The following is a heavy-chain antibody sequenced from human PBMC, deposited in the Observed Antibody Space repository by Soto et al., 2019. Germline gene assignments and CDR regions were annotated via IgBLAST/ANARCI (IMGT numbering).Heavy chain of an antibody. Sequence: VQLQQSGPGLVKPSQTLSLTCAISGDSVSSNSAAWNWIRQSPSRGLEWLGRTYFRSNWYNDFAVSVRSRKTINPDTSKNQFALQLNSVTPEDTAVYYCARGIALAGQTYIDYWGQGTLVTVSS. CDR3: ARGIALAGQTYIDY. J-gene: IGHJ4*02. D-gene: IGHD6-19*01. V-gene: IGHV6-1*01. CDR2: TYFRSNWYN. CDR1: GDSVSSNSAA.